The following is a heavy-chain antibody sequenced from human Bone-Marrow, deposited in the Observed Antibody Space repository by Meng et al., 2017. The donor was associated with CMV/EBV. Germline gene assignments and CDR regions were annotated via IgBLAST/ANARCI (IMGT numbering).Heavy chain of an antibody. D-gene: IGHD2-15*01. CDR3: ARDPSGNSFDY. Sequence: GGSLRLSCAASGFSFSDYYMSWIRQAPGKGPEWISYISNDGTTISYADSVKGRFTISRDNAKNSLYLEMNSLRAEDTAVYYCARDPSGNSFDYWGQGTLVTVSS. V-gene: IGHV3-11*01. CDR2: ISNDGTTI. CDR1: GFSFSDYY. J-gene: IGHJ4*02.